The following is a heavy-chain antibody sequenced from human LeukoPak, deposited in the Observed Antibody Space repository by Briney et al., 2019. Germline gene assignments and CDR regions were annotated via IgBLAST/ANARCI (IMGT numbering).Heavy chain of an antibody. D-gene: IGHD2-8*01. V-gene: IGHV3-7*01. J-gene: IGHJ4*02. CDR2: IKQVGSEK. CDR1: GFTFSSYW. CDR3: ARENIVLMVYAMDY. Sequence: GGSLRLSCAASGFTFSSYWMSWVRQAPGKGLEWVANIKQVGSEKYYVDSVKGRFTISRDNAKNSLYLQMNSLRAEDTAVYYCARENIVLMVYAMDYWGQGTLVTVSS.